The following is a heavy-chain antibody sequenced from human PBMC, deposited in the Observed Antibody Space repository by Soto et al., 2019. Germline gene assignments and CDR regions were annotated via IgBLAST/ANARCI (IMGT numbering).Heavy chain of an antibody. Sequence: QITLNESGPTVVRPTETLTLTCRFSGFSLTTRGVGVGWIRQSPGKAPEWIALIYWDDDKRYIATLKSRLTITKDTSKNQVVLTVSDLDPTDTATYYCAHRVLRTVFGLVTTTAIYFDFWGQGTPVAVSS. D-gene: IGHD3-3*01. CDR2: IYWDDDK. J-gene: IGHJ4*02. V-gene: IGHV2-5*02. CDR3: AHRVLRTVFGLVTTTAIYFDF. CDR1: GFSLTTRGVG.